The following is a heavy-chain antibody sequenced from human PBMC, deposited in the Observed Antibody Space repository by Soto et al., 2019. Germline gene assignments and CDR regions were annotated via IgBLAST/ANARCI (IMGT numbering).Heavy chain of an antibody. CDR2: IIPIFGTA. D-gene: IGHD3-16*02. V-gene: IGHV1-69*13. J-gene: IGHJ6*02. CDR3: ARDRGNVWGSYPPGGMDV. CDR1: GGTFSSYA. Sequence: GASVKVSCKASGGTFSSYAISWVRQAPGQGLEWMGGIIPIFGTANYAQKFQGRVTITADESTSTAYMELSSLRSEDTAVYYCARDRGNVWGSYPPGGMDVWGQGTTVTVSS.